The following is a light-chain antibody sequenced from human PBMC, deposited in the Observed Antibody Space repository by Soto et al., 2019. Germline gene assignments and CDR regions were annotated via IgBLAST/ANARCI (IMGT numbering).Light chain of an antibody. CDR3: QQYNNWPPVT. Sequence: EIVMTQSPATLSVSPGDRATLSCRASQSVSSNLAWYQQKPVQAPRLLIYGASTRATGIPARFSGSGSGTEFTLTISSLQSEDFEVYYCQQYNNWPPVTFVQGTKLEIK. CDR2: GAS. J-gene: IGKJ2*01. V-gene: IGKV3-15*01. CDR1: QSVSSN.